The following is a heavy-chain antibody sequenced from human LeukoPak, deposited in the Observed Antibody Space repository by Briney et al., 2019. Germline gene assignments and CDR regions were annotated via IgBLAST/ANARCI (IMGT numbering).Heavy chain of an antibody. CDR3: ARDQPNYYGSGSYYMPLGY. CDR2: INPRGGST. CDR1: GFTFSSYY. Sequence: ASVKVSCKASGFTFSSYYMHWVRQAPGQGLEWMGIINPRGGSTSYAQKFQGRVTMTRDTSTSTVYMELSSLRSEDTAVYYCARDQPNYYGSGSYYMPLGYWGQGTLVTVSS. J-gene: IGHJ4*02. V-gene: IGHV1-46*03. D-gene: IGHD3-10*01.